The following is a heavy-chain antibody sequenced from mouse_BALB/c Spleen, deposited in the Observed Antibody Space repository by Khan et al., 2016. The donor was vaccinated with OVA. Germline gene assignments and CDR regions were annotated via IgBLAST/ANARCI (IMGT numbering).Heavy chain of an antibody. CDR1: GYSITSDYA. CDR3: ARAVDFDY. Sequence: VQLQQSGPGLVKPSQSLSLTCTVTGYSITSDYAWNWIRQFPGNKLEWMGYISYSGSTSYNPSPKIRISITRDTSKNQFILQLNAVTTEDTATYYCARAVDFDYWGQGTTLAVSS. J-gene: IGHJ2*01. CDR2: ISYSGST. V-gene: IGHV3-2*02.